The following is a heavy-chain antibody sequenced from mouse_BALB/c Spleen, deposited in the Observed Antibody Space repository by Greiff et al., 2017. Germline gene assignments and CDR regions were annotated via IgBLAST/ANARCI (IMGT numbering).Heavy chain of an antibody. J-gene: IGHJ4*01. D-gene: IGHD1-1*01. CDR3: ARRGLHYGSSPHYAMDY. CDR1: GFTFSSFG. Sequence: EVKLVESGGGLVQPGGSRKLSCAASGFTFSSFGMHWVRQAPEKGLEWVAYISSGSSTIYYADTVKGRFTISRDNPKNTLFLQMTSLRSEDTAMYYCARRGLHYGSSPHYAMDYWGQGTSVTVSS. CDR2: ISSGSSTI. V-gene: IGHV5-17*02.